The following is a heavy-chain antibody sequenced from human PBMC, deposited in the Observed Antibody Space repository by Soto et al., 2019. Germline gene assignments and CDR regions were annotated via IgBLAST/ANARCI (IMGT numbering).Heavy chain of an antibody. D-gene: IGHD1-26*01. CDR3: TRWVLGAADAFDI. Sequence: EVQLVESGGGLVQPGGSLTLSCAASGLTFSGSAMHWVRQASGRGLEWVGRIRGKADNYATAYAASVKGRFTISRDDSKNTAYLQMNSLKTEDTAVYYWTRWVLGAADAFDIWGQGTMVTVSS. CDR1: GLTFSGSA. CDR2: IRGKADNYAT. J-gene: IGHJ3*02. V-gene: IGHV3-73*01.